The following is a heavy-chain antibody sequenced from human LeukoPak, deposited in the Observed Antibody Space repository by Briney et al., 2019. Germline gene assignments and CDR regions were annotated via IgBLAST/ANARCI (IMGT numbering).Heavy chain of an antibody. CDR2: ISYGGST. V-gene: IGHV4-39*07. D-gene: IGHD7-27*01. CDR1: GGSVSDTDYY. CDR3: VRDRELGY. J-gene: IGHJ4*02. Sequence: SETLSLTCTVSGGSVSDTDYYCGWIRQSPGKGLEWIGSISYGGSTFYNPSLKSRVTMSRDTSQNQFSLKLTSVTAADTAVYYCVRDRELGYWGQGILVTVSS.